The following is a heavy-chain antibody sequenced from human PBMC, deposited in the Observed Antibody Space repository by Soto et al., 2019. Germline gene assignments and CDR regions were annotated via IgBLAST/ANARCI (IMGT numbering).Heavy chain of an antibody. CDR2: ISWNSGSI. CDR1: GFTFDDYA. D-gene: IGHD2-15*01. Sequence: EVQLVESGGGLVQPGRSLRLSCAASGFTFDDYAMHWVRQAPGKGLEWVSGISWNSGSIGYADSVKGRFTISRDNAKNSLYLQMNSLRAEDTALYYCAKAFYCSGGSCYSGAFDIWGQGTMVTVSS. V-gene: IGHV3-9*01. CDR3: AKAFYCSGGSCYSGAFDI. J-gene: IGHJ3*02.